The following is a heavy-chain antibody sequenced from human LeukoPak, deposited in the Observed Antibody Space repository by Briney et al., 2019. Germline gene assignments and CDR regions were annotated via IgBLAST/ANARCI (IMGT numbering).Heavy chain of an antibody. CDR2: ITGSGGNT. CDR1: GFIFSSYS. J-gene: IGHJ6*02. V-gene: IGHV3-23*01. D-gene: IGHD6-13*01. Sequence: GGSLRLSCAASGFIFSSYSMSWVRQAPRKGLEWVSVITGSGGNTYYADSVKGRFTISKDNSKNTVYLQMSSLRVDDTAVYYCAKAASSSWPSYYYGMDVWGQGTTVTVSS. CDR3: AKAASSSWPSYYYGMDV.